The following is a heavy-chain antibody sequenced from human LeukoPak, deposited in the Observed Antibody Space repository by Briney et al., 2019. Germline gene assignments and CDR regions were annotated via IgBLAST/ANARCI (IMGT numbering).Heavy chain of an antibody. Sequence: ASGTASCKASGYTFTYCSLHWLQQAPGQGLERMRWITLYNGNTNYAKKFQSRVTITRDMSLRTAYIELSSLRSEDSAVYYWARSMGNYYDSSGLDAFDIWGQGTMVTVSS. CDR3: ARSMGNYYDSSGLDAFDI. J-gene: IGHJ3*02. V-gene: IGHV1-68*02. D-gene: IGHD3-22*01. CDR2: ITLYNGNT. CDR1: GYTFTYCS.